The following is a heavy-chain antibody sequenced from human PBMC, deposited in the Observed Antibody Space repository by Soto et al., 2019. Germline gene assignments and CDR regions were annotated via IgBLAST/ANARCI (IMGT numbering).Heavy chain of an antibody. J-gene: IGHJ6*02. CDR2: ISPTGGTT. D-gene: IGHD3-3*01. Sequence: GGSLRLSCSASGFTFGSYGMHWVRQAPGKGLEYLSAISPTGGTTYYADSVKGRFTISRDNSKNTLYLQMSSLRGEDTAVYYCVNAHKSEFWRNYAMDVWGQGTTVTVSS. CDR3: VNAHKSEFWRNYAMDV. CDR1: GFTFGSYG. V-gene: IGHV3-64D*08.